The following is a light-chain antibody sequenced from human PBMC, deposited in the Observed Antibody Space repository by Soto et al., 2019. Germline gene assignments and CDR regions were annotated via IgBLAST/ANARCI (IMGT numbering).Light chain of an antibody. CDR2: GAS. CDR3: QTYNRAPLT. Sequence: EIQMTPCLSSLYVSVVGVLTKTKRASQDINNYLAWYQQKPGKVPKLLIYGASTLHSGVPSRFSCSGSGPDLTLTISRLQPGDAATYYCQTYNRAPLTCGGGTKVDI. J-gene: IGKJ4*01. CDR1: QDINNY. V-gene: IGKV1-27*01.